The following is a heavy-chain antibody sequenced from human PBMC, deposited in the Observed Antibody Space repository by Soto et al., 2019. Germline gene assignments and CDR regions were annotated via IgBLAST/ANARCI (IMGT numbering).Heavy chain of an antibody. CDR1: GFTFSRYS. CDR3: ARKEVYGSGSYPDYGMDV. V-gene: IGHV3-48*02. J-gene: IGHJ6*02. D-gene: IGHD3-10*01. CDR2: ISGSSSNI. Sequence: PGGSLRLSCAASGFTFSRYSMIWVRQAPGKGLEWVSYISGSSSNIYYADSVKGRFTISRDNAKNSLYLQMNSLRDEDAAVYHCARKEVYGSGSYPDYGMDVWGQGTTVTVSS.